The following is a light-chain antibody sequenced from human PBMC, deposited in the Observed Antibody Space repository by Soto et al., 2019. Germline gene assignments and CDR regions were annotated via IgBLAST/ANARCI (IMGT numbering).Light chain of an antibody. CDR3: LQHHTYPYT. Sequence: DIQMTPSPSSLSASVGDRVTITCRASQGIGNNLGWFQQKVGRAPKRLIYAASSLEGGVPLRFSGSVSGKEFPLTISGLQPEDFATYYCLQHHTYPYTFGQGTKLEIK. CDR2: AAS. J-gene: IGKJ2*01. V-gene: IGKV1-17*01. CDR1: QGIGNN.